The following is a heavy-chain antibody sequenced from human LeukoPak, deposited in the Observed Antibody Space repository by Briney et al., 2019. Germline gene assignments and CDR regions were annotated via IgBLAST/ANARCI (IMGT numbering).Heavy chain of an antibody. CDR2: IFYSGST. J-gene: IGHJ4*02. CDR1: GGSISGYY. CDR3: AREGYYDSSGYYWPDY. D-gene: IGHD3-22*01. Sequence: PSETLSLTCTVSGGSISGYYWSWIRQPPGKGLEWIGYIFYSGSTSYNPSLTTRVTISVDTSKNQFSLQLSSVTAADTAVYYCAREGYYDSSGYYWPDYWGQGTLVTVSS. V-gene: IGHV4-59*12.